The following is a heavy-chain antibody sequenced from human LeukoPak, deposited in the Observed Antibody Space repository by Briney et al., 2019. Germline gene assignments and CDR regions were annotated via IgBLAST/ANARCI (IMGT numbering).Heavy chain of an antibody. Sequence: SETLSLTCTVSGGSISSSSYYWGWTRQPPGKGLEWIGSIYYSGSTYYNPSLKSRVTISVDTSKNQFSLKLSSVTAADTAVYYCASTYYYDSSGYFSFDYWGQGTLVTVSS. J-gene: IGHJ4*02. CDR1: GGSISSSSYY. V-gene: IGHV4-39*01. D-gene: IGHD3-22*01. CDR2: IYYSGST. CDR3: ASTYYYDSSGYFSFDY.